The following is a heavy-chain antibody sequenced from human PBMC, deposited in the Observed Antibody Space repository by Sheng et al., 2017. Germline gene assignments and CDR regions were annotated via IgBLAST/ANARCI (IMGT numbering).Heavy chain of an antibody. Sequence: PGGSLRLSCAASGFTFSSYEMNWVRQAPGKGLEWVSYISSRGTTIYYADSVKGRFTISRDSAKNSLYLQMNSLRAEDTAIYYCARGNGYNIDYWGQGTLVTVSS. J-gene: IGHJ4*02. CDR2: ISSRGTTI. D-gene: IGHD5-12*01. V-gene: IGHV3-48*03. CDR1: GFTFSSYE. CDR3: ARGNGYNIDY.